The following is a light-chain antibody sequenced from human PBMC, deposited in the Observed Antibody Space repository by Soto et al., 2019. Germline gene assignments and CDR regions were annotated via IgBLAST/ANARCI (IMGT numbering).Light chain of an antibody. Sequence: FVLTQSPGTLSLSPGERATLSCRASQTVRGNYIAWYQQKPGQAPRVLIFEASRRATGTPDRFSGSGSGTDFTLTISRLEPEDFAVYYCQQYVNLPFTFGQGTNLEI. CDR1: QTVRGNY. V-gene: IGKV3-20*01. J-gene: IGKJ2*01. CDR3: QQYVNLPFT. CDR2: EAS.